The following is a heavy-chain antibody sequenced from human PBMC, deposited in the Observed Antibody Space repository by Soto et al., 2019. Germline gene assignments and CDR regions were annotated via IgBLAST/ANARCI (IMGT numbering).Heavy chain of an antibody. V-gene: IGHV4-39*01. CDR1: GGSISGSSNH. J-gene: IGHJ4*02. CDR2: IYYSENT. Sequence: SETLSLTCTVSGGSISGSSNHWSWIRQPPGKGLEWIGNIYYSENTYYNPSLKSRVTISVDTSKNQFSLRLTSVTAADTAVYYCATHPPYGPLDHWGQGTLVTVSS. D-gene: IGHD4-17*01. CDR3: ATHPPYGPLDH.